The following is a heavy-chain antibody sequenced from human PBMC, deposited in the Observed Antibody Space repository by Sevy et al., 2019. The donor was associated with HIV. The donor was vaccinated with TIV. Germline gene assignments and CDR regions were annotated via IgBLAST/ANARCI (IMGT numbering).Heavy chain of an antibody. V-gene: IGHV3-48*01. CDR2: ISAFSTSI. J-gene: IGHJ4*02. D-gene: IGHD1-26*01. CDR1: GFNFRTYS. CDR3: ARDRGTPYSGSQAYFDY. Sequence: GGSLRLSCEGSGFNFRTYSMNWVRQAPGKGLEWVAFISAFSTSIYYAGSVKGRFTISRDNAKNSLFLQMNSLTAEDTAVYYCARDRGTPYSGSQAYFDYWGQGTLVTVSS.